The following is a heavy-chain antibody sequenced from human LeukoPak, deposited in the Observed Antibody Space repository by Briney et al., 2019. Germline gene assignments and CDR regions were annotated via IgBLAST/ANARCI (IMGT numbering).Heavy chain of an antibody. CDR3: ARAPTMAHQSY. CDR1: GDSISSSSYY. CDR2: IYYSGST. D-gene: IGHD5-24*01. V-gene: IGHV4-39*07. Sequence: SETLSLTCTVSGDSISSSSYYWGWIRQPPGKGLEWIGSIYYSGSTYYNPSLKSRVTISVDTSKNQFSLKLSSVTAADTAVYYCARAPTMAHQSYWGQGTLVTVSS. J-gene: IGHJ4*02.